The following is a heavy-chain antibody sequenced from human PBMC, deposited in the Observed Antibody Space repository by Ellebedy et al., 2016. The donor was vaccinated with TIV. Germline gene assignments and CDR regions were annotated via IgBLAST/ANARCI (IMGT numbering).Heavy chain of an antibody. Sequence: GESLKISCKGSGYTFTTYWIAWVRQKPGKGLEWMGFIYPRDSDTRYSPSSQGHVTISADKSINTAYLQWSSLKASDTAMYYCARMVYGSGWDGYFDPWGQGTLVTVSP. D-gene: IGHD6-19*01. V-gene: IGHV5-51*01. CDR1: GYTFTTYW. CDR2: IYPRDSDT. CDR3: ARMVYGSGWDGYFDP. J-gene: IGHJ5*02.